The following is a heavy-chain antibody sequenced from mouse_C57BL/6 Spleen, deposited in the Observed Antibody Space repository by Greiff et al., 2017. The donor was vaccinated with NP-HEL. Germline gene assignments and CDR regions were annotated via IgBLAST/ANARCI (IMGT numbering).Heavy chain of an antibody. D-gene: IGHD1-1*01. CDR3: ALIVASYYGSPFYFDY. CDR2: IWWDDDK. Sequence: QVTLKESGPGILQPSQTLSLTCSFSGFSLSTFGMGVGWIRQPSGKGLEWLAHIWWDDDKYYNPALKSRLTISKDTSKNQVFLKIANVDTADTATYYCALIVASYYGSPFYFDYWGQGTTLTVSS. V-gene: IGHV8-8*01. J-gene: IGHJ2*01. CDR1: GFSLSTFGMG.